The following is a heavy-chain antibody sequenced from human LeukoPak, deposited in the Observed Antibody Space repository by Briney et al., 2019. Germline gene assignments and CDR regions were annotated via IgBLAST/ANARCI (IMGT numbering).Heavy chain of an antibody. V-gene: IGHV4-34*01. D-gene: IGHD6-13*01. CDR3: ARECYSSSWWSSPYYYYYMDV. CDR2: INHSGST. J-gene: IGHJ6*03. Sequence: SETLSLTCTVSGGSISSYYWSWIRQPPGKGLEWIGEINHSGSTNYNPSLKSRVTISVDTSKNQFSLRLSSVTAADTAVYHCARECYSSSWWSSPYYYYYMDVWGKGTTVTVSS. CDR1: GGSISSYY.